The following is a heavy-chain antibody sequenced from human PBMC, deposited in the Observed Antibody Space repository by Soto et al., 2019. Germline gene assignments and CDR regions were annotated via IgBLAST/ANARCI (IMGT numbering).Heavy chain of an antibody. CDR1: GFTFSSYA. D-gene: IGHD5-12*01. CDR2: ISGSGDST. J-gene: IGHJ4*02. Sequence: GSLRLSCVASGFTFSSYAMSWVRQAPGKGLEWVSVISGSGDSTYYADSVRGRSTISRDNSKNTLFLQMNSLRAEDTAVYYCAKDPREMATITYYFDYWGQGTLVTVSS. V-gene: IGHV3-23*01. CDR3: AKDPREMATITYYFDY.